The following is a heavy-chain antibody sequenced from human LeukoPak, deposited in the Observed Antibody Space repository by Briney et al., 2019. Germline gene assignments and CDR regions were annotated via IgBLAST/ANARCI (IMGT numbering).Heavy chain of an antibody. V-gene: IGHV3-11*01. CDR2: ISSSGSTI. Sequence: PGGSLRLSCAASGFTFSDYYMSWIRQAPGKGLEGVSYISSSGSTIYYADSVKGRFTISRDNAKNSLYLQMNSLRAEDTAVYYCARDHRVFSGWSATYYYYYYMDVWGKGTTVTVSS. D-gene: IGHD6-19*01. CDR3: ARDHRVFSGWSATYYYYYYMDV. CDR1: GFTFSDYY. J-gene: IGHJ6*03.